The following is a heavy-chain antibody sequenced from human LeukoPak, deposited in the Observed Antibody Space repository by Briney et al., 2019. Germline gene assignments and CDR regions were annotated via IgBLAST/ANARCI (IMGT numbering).Heavy chain of an antibody. D-gene: IGHD2-15*01. V-gene: IGHV3-7*01. J-gene: IGHJ4*02. CDR1: GFTFSSYA. CDR3: TTDTWYSAGH. CDR2: IKKDGSEK. Sequence: GGSLRLSCAASGFTFSSYAMSWVRQAPGKGLEWVAIIKKDGSEKYYVDSMKGRFTISRDNAKSSLFLQMNSLRAEDTAIYYCTTDTWYSAGHWGQGTLVTVSS.